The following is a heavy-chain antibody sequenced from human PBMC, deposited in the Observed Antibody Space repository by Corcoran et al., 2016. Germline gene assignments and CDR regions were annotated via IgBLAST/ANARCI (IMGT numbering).Heavy chain of an antibody. V-gene: IGHV3-33*01. Sequence: QVQLVESGGGVVQPGRSLRLSCAASGFTFSSYGMHWVRQAPGKGLEWVAVIWYDGSNKYYADSVKGRFTISRDNSKNTLYLQMNSLRAEDTAVYYCARRYYDFWSGYFYYYGMDVWGQGTTVTVSS. CDR1: GFTFSSYG. CDR3: ARRYYDFWSGYFYYYGMDV. J-gene: IGHJ6*02. CDR2: IWYDGSNK. D-gene: IGHD3-3*01.